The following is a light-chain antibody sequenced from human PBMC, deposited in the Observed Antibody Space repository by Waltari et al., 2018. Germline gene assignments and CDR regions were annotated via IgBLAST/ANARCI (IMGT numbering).Light chain of an antibody. V-gene: IGLV2-14*03. Sequence: QSALTQPASVSGSPGQSITISCTGTSSDVGAYNYVSWYQQYPGKAPKLMIFDVSNRPSGVSNRFSGSKSGNTASLTISGLQAEDEADYYCNSDTRANTRVFGGGTKLTVL. CDR1: SSDVGAYNY. CDR3: NSDTRANTRV. CDR2: DVS. J-gene: IGLJ2*01.